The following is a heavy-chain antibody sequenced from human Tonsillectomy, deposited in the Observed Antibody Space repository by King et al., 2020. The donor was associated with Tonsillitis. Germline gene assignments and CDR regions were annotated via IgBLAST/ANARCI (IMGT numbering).Heavy chain of an antibody. CDR1: GFTFSNYG. D-gene: IGHD3-3*01. CDR3: AKDPARGWSYFDL. CDR2: ISYDGSNK. Sequence: VQLVESGGGVVQPGRSLRLSCAASGFTFSNYGMHWVRQAPGKGLEWVAGISYDGSNKAYADSVKGQFTISRDNSKNSLYLQMNILRADDTDVYYCAKDPARGWSYFDLWGQGTLVTVSS. J-gene: IGHJ4*02. V-gene: IGHV3-30*18.